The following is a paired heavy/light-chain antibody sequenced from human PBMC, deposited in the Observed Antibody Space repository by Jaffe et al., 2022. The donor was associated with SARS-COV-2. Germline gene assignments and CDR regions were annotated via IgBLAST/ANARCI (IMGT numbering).Light chain of an antibody. Sequence: EIVLTQSPGTLSLSPGERATLSCRASQTVDSRYLAWFQQKPGQAPRLLIDGASSRATGIPARFSGSGSGTDFALTISRLEPEDFAVYYCEQYGSSPWTFGQGTKVEIK. J-gene: IGKJ1*01. CDR3: EQYGSSPWT. V-gene: IGKV3-20*01. CDR1: QTVDSRY. CDR2: GAS.
Heavy chain of an antibody. CDR2: IKSDGSEK. J-gene: IGHJ4*02. D-gene: IGHD6-19*01. CDR3: VRQAGVY. Sequence: EVPLVESGGGLVQPGGSLRLSCAASGFSFSTFWMGWVRQAPGKGLEWVAKIKSDGSEKDYVDSVKGRFTISRDNAKNSLFLQMNSLRAEDTAVYYCVRQAGVYWGQGTLVTVSS. CDR1: GFSFSTFW. V-gene: IGHV3-7*01.